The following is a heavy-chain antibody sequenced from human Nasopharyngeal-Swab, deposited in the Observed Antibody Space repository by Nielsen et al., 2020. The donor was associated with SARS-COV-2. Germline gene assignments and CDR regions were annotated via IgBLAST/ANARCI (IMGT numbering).Heavy chain of an antibody. CDR1: GGSISSGDYY. CDR2: IYYSGST. CDR3: ARARQELLWFGERPWFDP. J-gene: IGHJ5*02. Sequence: SETLSLTCTVSGGSISSGDYYWSWIRQPPGKGREWIGYIYYSGSTYYNPSLKSRVTISVDTSKNQFSLKLSSVTAADTAVYYCARARQELLWFGERPWFDPWGQGTLVTVSS. V-gene: IGHV4-30-4*01. D-gene: IGHD3-10*01.